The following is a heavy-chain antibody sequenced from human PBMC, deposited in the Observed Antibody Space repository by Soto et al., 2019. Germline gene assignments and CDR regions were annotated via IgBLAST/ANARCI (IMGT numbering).Heavy chain of an antibody. J-gene: IGHJ3*02. CDR2: IYYSGST. CDR1: GGSISSSSYY. Sequence: QLQLHESGPGLVKPSETLSLTCTVSGGSISSSSYYWGWIRQPPGKGLEWIGSIYYSGSTYYNPSLKSRVTISVDTSKNQFSLKLSSVTAADTAVYYCASINIVVVVAATPDAFDIWGQGTMVTVSS. V-gene: IGHV4-39*01. D-gene: IGHD2-15*01. CDR3: ASINIVVVVAATPDAFDI.